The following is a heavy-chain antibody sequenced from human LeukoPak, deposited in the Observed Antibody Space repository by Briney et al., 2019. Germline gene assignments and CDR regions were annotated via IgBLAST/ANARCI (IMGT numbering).Heavy chain of an antibody. J-gene: IGHJ4*02. D-gene: IGHD1-26*01. V-gene: IGHV4-59*08. Sequence: SETLSLTCTVSGGAISSYYWSWIRQPPGKGLEWIGYVYNSGSTNYNPSLHSRVTISVDTSRNQFSLKLSSVTAADTAVYFCARHKSGSFCSFDYWGQGTQVTVSS. CDR1: GGAISSYY. CDR2: VYNSGST. CDR3: ARHKSGSFCSFDY.